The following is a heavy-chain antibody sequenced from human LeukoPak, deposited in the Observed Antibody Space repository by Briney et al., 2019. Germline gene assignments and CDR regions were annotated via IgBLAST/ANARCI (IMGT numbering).Heavy chain of an antibody. CDR2: INHSGST. V-gene: IGHV4-34*01. CDR3: ASTIAVAGTFDY. J-gene: IGHJ4*02. D-gene: IGHD6-19*01. Sequence: PSETLSLTCAVYGESFSGYYWSWIRQPPGKGLEWIGEINHSGSTNYNPSLKSRVTISVDASKNQFSLKLSSVTAADTAVYYCASTIAVAGTFDYWGQGTLVTVSS. CDR1: GESFSGYY.